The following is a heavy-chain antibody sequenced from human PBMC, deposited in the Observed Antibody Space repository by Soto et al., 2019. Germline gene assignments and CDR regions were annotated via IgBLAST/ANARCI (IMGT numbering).Heavy chain of an antibody. Sequence: PVGSLRLSCATSVFTFSNYPMNWVRQSPGKGLEWVSGISAGGDSTYYADSVKGRFTIFRDNSKNSVYLQMNSLRAEDTAVYYCARSVWGQGTLVTVPS. D-gene: IGHD1-26*01. J-gene: IGHJ4*02. CDR3: ARSV. CDR2: ISAGGDST. CDR1: VFTFSNYP. V-gene: IGHV3-23*01.